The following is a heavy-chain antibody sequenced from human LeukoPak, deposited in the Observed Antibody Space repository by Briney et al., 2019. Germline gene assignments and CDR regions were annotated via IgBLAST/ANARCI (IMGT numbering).Heavy chain of an antibody. V-gene: IGHV3-53*01. CDR3: AKAKGWYGEGYFDY. D-gene: IGHD3-10*01. CDR1: GFAVSSNY. Sequence: GGSLRLSCAASGFAVSSNYMNWVRQAPGKGLEWVSVLYPDGRTYYADSVKGRFTISRDVSKNTLFLQMTSLRAEDTAVYYCAKAKGWYGEGYFDYWGHGTLVTVSS. J-gene: IGHJ4*01. CDR2: LYPDGRT.